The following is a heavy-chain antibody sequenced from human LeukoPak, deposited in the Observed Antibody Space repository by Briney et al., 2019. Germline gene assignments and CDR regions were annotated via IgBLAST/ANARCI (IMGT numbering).Heavy chain of an antibody. D-gene: IGHD1-1*01. V-gene: IGHV4-38-2*01. CDR2: IYHGGST. CDR3: ASLGVVQGEIPDAFDI. CDR1: GYSISSGYY. Sequence: SETLSLTCAVSGYSISSGYYWGWIRQPPGKGLEWIGSIYHGGSTFYNPFLKSRVTISADTSKNQFSLILSSVTAAEPAVYYCASLGVVQGEIPDAFDIWGQGTMVIVSS. J-gene: IGHJ3*02.